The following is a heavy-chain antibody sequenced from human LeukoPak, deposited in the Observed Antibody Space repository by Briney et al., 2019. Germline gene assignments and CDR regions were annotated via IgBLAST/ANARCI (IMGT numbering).Heavy chain of an antibody. D-gene: IGHD1-26*01. CDR3: ARGSRRLADFHY. Sequence: SETLSLTCTVSGGSISSSSYYWGWIRQPPGKGLEWIGSAYYSGSTYHNPSLKSRVTISVDTSKNQFSLELSSVTAADTAVYYCARGSRRLADFHYWGRGTLVTVSS. V-gene: IGHV4-39*01. CDR2: AYYSGST. CDR1: GGSISSSSYY. J-gene: IGHJ4*02.